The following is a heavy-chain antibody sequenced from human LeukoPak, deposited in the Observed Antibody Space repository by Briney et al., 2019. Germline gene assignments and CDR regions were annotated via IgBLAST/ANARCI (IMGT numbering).Heavy chain of an antibody. CDR2: IYYSGGT. CDR3: ARVLYLLYYYYYMDV. Sequence: SETLSLTCTVSGGSISRGGYYWSWIRQPPGKGLEWIGSIYYSGGTYYNPSLKSRVTISVDTSKNQFSLKLNSVTAADTAVYYCARVLYLLYYYYYMDVWGRGTTVIVSS. CDR1: GGSISRGGYY. J-gene: IGHJ6*03. V-gene: IGHV4-39*07. D-gene: IGHD1-26*01.